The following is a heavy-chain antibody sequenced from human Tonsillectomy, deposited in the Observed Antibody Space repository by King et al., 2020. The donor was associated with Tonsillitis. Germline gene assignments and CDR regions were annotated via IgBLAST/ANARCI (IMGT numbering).Heavy chain of an antibody. Sequence: QLVQSGAEVKKPGESLKISCKGSGYTFTSYWIGWVRQMPGKGLEWMGIIYPGDSDIRYSPSFQGQVTISAEKSISTAYLQWSSLKASDTAMYYCARHAVGPTYGHWYFDLWGRGTLVTVSS. CDR3: ARHAVGPTYGHWYFDL. D-gene: IGHD1-26*01. J-gene: IGHJ2*01. V-gene: IGHV5-51*01. CDR1: GYTFTSYW. CDR2: IYPGDSDI.